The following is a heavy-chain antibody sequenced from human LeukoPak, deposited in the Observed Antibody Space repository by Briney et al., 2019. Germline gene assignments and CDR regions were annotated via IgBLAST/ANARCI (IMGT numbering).Heavy chain of an antibody. V-gene: IGHV1-46*01. J-gene: IGHJ4*02. CDR2: INPSGGST. CDR1: GYTFTSYY. Sequence: ASVKASCKASGYTFTSYYMHWVRQAPGQGLEWMGIINPSGGSTSYAQKFQGRVTMTRDTSTSTVYMELSSLRSEDTAVYYCARELWDCSSTSCTRVYRDWGQGTLVTVSS. D-gene: IGHD2-2*01. CDR3: ARELWDCSSTSCTRVYRD.